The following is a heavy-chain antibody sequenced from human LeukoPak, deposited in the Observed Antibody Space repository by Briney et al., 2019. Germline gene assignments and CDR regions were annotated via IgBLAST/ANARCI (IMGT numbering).Heavy chain of an antibody. Sequence: SETLSLTCTVSGGSISSYYWSWIRQPAGKGLEWIRRIYTSGSTNYNPSLKSRVTMSVDTSKNQFSLKLSSVTAADTAVYYCAKERYCSSTSCYRGRGYYFDYWGQGTLVTVSS. V-gene: IGHV4-4*07. CDR1: GGSISSYY. CDR3: AKERYCSSTSCYRGRGYYFDY. D-gene: IGHD2-2*02. CDR2: IYTSGST. J-gene: IGHJ4*02.